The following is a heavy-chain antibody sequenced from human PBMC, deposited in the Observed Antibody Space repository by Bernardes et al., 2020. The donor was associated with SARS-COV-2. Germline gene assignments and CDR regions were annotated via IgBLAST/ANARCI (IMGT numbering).Heavy chain of an antibody. D-gene: IGHD3-10*01. J-gene: IGHJ6*02. CDR2: ITPDGRNT. CDR3: ATGGFGVSAPGMDA. CDR1: GFTFSSYW. V-gene: IGHV3-74*01. Sequence: GGSLRLSRSASGFTFSSYWMHWGRHVPGKGLVWVSRITPDGRNTDYADSVKGRFTISRDNAKNTVYLQMNSLRADDTAVYYCATGGFGVSAPGMDAWGQGTTVTVSS.